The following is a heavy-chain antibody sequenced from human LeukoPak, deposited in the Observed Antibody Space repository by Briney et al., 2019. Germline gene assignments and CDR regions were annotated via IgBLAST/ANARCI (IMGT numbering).Heavy chain of an antibody. V-gene: IGHV3-7*01. Sequence: GGSLRLSCAASGFTFSNYWMSWVRQAPGKGLEWVANVNQDGGEKHYIDSVKGRFTISRDNAENSIYLQMSSLRAEDTAIYYCAKCSSGWLSSYDAFDIWGQGTMITVSS. J-gene: IGHJ3*02. CDR3: AKCSSGWLSSYDAFDI. CDR2: VNQDGGEK. D-gene: IGHD6-19*01. CDR1: GFTFSNYW.